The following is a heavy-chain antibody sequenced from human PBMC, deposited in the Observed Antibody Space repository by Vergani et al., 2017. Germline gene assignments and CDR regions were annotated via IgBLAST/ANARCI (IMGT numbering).Heavy chain of an antibody. J-gene: IGHJ5*02. V-gene: IGHV3-30*03. D-gene: IGHD3-3*01. CDR3: VSGGRGDHGDFWSRLGP. CDR1: GFSFGSYG. CDR2: ISNDGGNK. Sequence: QVQLVESGGGVVQPGGSLRLSCAASGFSFGSYGMHWVRQSPGRGLEWVAVISNDGGNKYYAGSVKVRFTIYKDNNVDMLSLQMNRLRHDDPAVYYCVSGGRGDHGDFWSRLGPWGQGTRVIVPS.